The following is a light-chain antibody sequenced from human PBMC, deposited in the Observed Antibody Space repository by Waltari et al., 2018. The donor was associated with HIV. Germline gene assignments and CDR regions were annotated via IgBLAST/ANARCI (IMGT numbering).Light chain of an antibody. Sequence: QSALTQPASVSGSPGQSITISCTGTSIDVGSYHLVPWYQQHPGKAPKLMIYEGSKRPSGVSNRFSGSKSGNTASLTISGLQAEDEADYYCCSYAGSSLYVFGTGTKVTVL. CDR2: EGS. J-gene: IGLJ1*01. V-gene: IGLV2-23*01. CDR3: CSYAGSSLYV. CDR1: SIDVGSYHL.